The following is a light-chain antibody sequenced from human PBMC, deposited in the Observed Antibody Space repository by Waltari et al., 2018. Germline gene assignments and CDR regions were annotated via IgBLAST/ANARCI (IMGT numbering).Light chain of an antibody. V-gene: IGKV1-12*01. CDR2: AAS. CDR3: QQGYNTPLT. CDR1: QGISSW. J-gene: IGKJ4*01. Sequence: DIQSQTQSPDYLSESVGDKVTITCRASQGISSWLAWYQQKPGKAPKLLIYAASSLQSGVPSRFSGSGSGTDFTLTISSLQPEDFATYYCQQGYNTPLTFGGGTKVEIK.